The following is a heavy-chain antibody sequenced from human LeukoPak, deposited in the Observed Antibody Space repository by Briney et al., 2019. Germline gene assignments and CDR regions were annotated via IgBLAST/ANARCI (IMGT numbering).Heavy chain of an antibody. Sequence: QPGGSLRLSCAASGFTLSTYWMHWVRHAPGKGLVWVSYISSDGSYTSYADSVKGRITISRDSAKNTLYLQMNSLRAEDTAVYYCVRDGERSFDIWGQGTMVTVSS. D-gene: IGHD2-21*01. CDR2: ISSDGSYT. V-gene: IGHV3-74*01. CDR1: GFTLSTYW. J-gene: IGHJ3*02. CDR3: VRDGERSFDI.